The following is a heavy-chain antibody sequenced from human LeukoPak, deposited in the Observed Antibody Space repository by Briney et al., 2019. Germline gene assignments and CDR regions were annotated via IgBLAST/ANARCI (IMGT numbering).Heavy chain of an antibody. CDR3: ARETGSAVGSTDFDY. CDR1: GFTFSSFA. D-gene: IGHD4-17*01. CDR2: ISYDGSNK. Sequence: GGSLRLSCAASGFTFSSFAIHWVRQAPGKGLEWVAVISYDGSNKYYADSVKGRFTISRDNSKNTLYLQMNSLKAEDTAVYYCARETGSAVGSTDFDYWGQGTLVTVSS. J-gene: IGHJ4*02. V-gene: IGHV3-30-3*01.